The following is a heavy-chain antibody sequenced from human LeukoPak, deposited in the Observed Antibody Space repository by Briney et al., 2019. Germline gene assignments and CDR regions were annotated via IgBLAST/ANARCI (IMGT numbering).Heavy chain of an antibody. V-gene: IGHV4-59*08. CDR2: IYYSGST. Sequence: SETLSLTCTVSGGSISSYYWSWIRQPPVKGLEWIGYIYYSGSTNYNPSLKSRVTISVDTSKNQFSLKLSSVTAADTAVYYCAGVSSGWYYYWGQGTLVTVSS. CDR1: GGSISSYY. CDR3: AGVSSGWYYY. D-gene: IGHD6-19*01. J-gene: IGHJ4*02.